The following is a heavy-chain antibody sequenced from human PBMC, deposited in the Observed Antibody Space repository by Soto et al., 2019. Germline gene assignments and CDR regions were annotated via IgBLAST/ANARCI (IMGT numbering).Heavy chain of an antibody. CDR3: ARALDVLRYFDWLPTPYYGMDV. CDR1: GYTFTSYY. CDR2: INPSGGST. D-gene: IGHD3-9*01. J-gene: IGHJ6*02. V-gene: IGHV1-46*01. Sequence: ASVKVSCKASGYTFTSYYMHWVRQAPGQGLEWMGIINPSGGSTSYAQKFQGRVTMTRDTSTSTVYMELSSLRSEDTAVYYCARALDVLRYFDWLPTPYYGMDVWGQGTTVTVS.